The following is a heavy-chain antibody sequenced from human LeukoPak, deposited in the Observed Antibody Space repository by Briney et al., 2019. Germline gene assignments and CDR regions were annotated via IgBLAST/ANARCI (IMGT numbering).Heavy chain of an antibody. Sequence: GGSLRLSCAASGFTLSSYGMSWVRRAPAKGLEWVSTLSARGDSTYYVDSVKGRFTISRDNSKNTLYLQMDSLRAEDTAVYFCAKRDCSDNNCYFVNWGQGTLVTVSS. D-gene: IGHD1-20*01. J-gene: IGHJ4*02. CDR3: AKRDCSDNNCYFVN. V-gene: IGHV3-23*01. CDR1: GFTLSSYG. CDR2: LSARGDST.